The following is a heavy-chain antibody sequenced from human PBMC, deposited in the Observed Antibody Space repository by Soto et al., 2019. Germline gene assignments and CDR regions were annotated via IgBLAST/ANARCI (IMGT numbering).Heavy chain of an antibody. CDR1: VFTFISYS. CDR3: ARDHIAAAGTPSPI. CDR2: ISSSSSYI. J-gene: IGHJ4*02. D-gene: IGHD6-13*01. V-gene: IGHV3-21*01. Sequence: KAGWSLRLSCASSVFTFISYSMNWVRQAPGKGLEWVSSISSSSSYIYYADSVKGRFTISRDNAKNSLYLQMNSLRAEDTAVYYCARDHIAAAGTPSPIWGQGTLVTVSS.